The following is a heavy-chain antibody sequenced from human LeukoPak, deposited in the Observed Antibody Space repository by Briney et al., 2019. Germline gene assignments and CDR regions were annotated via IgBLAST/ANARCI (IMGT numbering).Heavy chain of an antibody. CDR1: GGTFSSYA. Sequence: GSSVIVSCKASGGTFSSYAISWVRQAPGQGLEWMGRIIPILGIANYAQKFQGRVTITADKSTSTAYMELSSLRSEDTAVYYCARALYDYGDYLTRNKTDYWGQGTLLPVFS. CDR3: ARALYDYGDYLTRNKTDY. J-gene: IGHJ4*02. V-gene: IGHV1-69*04. D-gene: IGHD4-17*01. CDR2: IIPILGIA.